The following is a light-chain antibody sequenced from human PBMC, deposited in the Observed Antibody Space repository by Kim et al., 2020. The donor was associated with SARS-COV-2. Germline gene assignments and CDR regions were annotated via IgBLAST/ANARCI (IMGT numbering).Light chain of an antibody. CDR3: QQRSNWPPEIT. V-gene: IGKV3-11*01. J-gene: IGKJ3*01. CDR1: QSVSSY. CDR2: DAS. Sequence: PGERATLSCRASQSVSSYLAWYQQKPGQAPRLLIYDASNRATGIPARFSGSGSGTDFTLTISSLEPEDFAVYYCQQRSNWPPEITFGPGTKVDIK.